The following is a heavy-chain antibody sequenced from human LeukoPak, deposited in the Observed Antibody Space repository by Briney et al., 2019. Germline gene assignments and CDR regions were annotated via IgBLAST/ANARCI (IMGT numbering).Heavy chain of an antibody. V-gene: IGHV4-39*01. D-gene: IGHD3-22*01. J-gene: IGHJ4*02. CDR3: ARASYSYDISGWVPFDY. CDR1: GGSISSSSYY. Sequence: SETLSLTCTVSGGSISSSSYYWGWIRQPPGKGLEWIGSISYSGSTHYSPSLETRVTISVDPSENQFSLRLSSVTAADTAVYYCARASYSYDISGWVPFDYWGQGTLVTVSS. CDR2: ISYSGST.